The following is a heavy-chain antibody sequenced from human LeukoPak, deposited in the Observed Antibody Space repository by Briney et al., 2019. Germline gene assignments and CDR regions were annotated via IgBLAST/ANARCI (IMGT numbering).Heavy chain of an antibody. J-gene: IGHJ1*01. D-gene: IGHD2-2*01. CDR3: ATYSSSNGREFQY. Sequence: PGGSLRLSCAASGFTFSSYGMHWVRQAPGKGLEWGAVISYDGSNKYYADSAKGRFTISRDNSKNTLYLQMNSLRAEDTAVYYCATYSSSNGREFQYWGQGTLVTVSS. CDR1: GFTFSSYG. CDR2: ISYDGSNK. V-gene: IGHV3-30*03.